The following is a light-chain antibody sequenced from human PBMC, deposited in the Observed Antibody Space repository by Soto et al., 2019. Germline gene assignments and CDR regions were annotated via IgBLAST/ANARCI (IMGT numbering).Light chain of an antibody. CDR3: QQYGFSLRT. Sequence: DIQMTQSPSSLSASVGDRVTITCRASQSIRSKLNWYQQKPGKAPKLLIYAASSLQSGVPSRFSGSGSGTDFTLTISRLEPEDFAVYYCQQYGFSLRTFGQGTKVDIK. J-gene: IGKJ1*01. V-gene: IGKV1-39*01. CDR1: QSIRSK. CDR2: AAS.